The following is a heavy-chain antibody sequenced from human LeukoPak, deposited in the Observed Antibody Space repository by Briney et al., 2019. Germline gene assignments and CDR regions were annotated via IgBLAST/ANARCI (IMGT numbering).Heavy chain of an antibody. V-gene: IGHV4-39*07. Sequence: SETLSLTCTVSGGSISSSSYYWGWIRQPPGKGLEWIGSIYYSGSTYYNPSLKSRVTISVDTSKNQFSLKLSSVTAADTAVYYCAREASPITIFGVVIPYYYMDVWGKGTTVTVSS. J-gene: IGHJ6*03. CDR2: IYYSGST. D-gene: IGHD3-3*01. CDR3: AREASPITIFGVVIPYYYMDV. CDR1: GGSISSSSYY.